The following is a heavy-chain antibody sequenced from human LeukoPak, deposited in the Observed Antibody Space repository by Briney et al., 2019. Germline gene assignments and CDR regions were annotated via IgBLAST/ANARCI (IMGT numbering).Heavy chain of an antibody. Sequence: GGSLRLSCAASGFTFSSYSMNWVRQAPGKRLEWVSSISSSSSYIYYADSVKGRFTISRDNAKNSLYLQMNSLRAEDTAVYYCARVGSGYDTVPDYWGQGTLVTVSS. J-gene: IGHJ4*02. CDR1: GFTFSSYS. D-gene: IGHD5-12*01. CDR2: ISSSSSYI. CDR3: ARVGSGYDTVPDY. V-gene: IGHV3-21*01.